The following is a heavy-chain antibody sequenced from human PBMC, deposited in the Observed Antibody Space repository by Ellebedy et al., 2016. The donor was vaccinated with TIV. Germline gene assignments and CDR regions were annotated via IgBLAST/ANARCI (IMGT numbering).Heavy chain of an antibody. Sequence: ASVKVSXXASGYTFTSYGISWVRQAPGQGLEWMGWISAYNGNTNYAQKLQGRVTMTTDTSTSTAYMELRSLRSDDTAVYYCASWGGRRMDNWFDPWGQGTLVTVSS. CDR1: GYTFTSYG. J-gene: IGHJ5*02. V-gene: IGHV1-18*04. CDR3: ASWGGRRMDNWFDP. D-gene: IGHD3-16*01. CDR2: ISAYNGNT.